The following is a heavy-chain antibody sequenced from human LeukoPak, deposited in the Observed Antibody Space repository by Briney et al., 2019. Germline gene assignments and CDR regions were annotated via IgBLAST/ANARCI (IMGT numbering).Heavy chain of an antibody. Sequence: SETLSLTCAVSGYSISSAYYWGWIRPSPGKGLEWIGIINHRGTTFYNPSLRSRATISADTSNNLFSLKLISVTAADTAVYYCARGSDDYKLGNHWGHGTLVTVSS. D-gene: IGHD5-24*01. CDR3: ARGSDDYKLGNH. CDR1: GYSISSAYY. J-gene: IGHJ5*02. V-gene: IGHV4-38-2*01. CDR2: INHRGTT.